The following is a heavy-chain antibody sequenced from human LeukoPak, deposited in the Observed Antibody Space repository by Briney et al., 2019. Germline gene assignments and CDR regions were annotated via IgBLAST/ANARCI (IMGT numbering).Heavy chain of an antibody. V-gene: IGHV3-64D*09. CDR3: VVDSDVYDDSRSDH. Sequence: GGSLSLSCSAAGVSISNISMNWFRQAPGKGLEYVSAISSTGGSTYYADSVKGRFTISRDNSKSTLYLQMSSLRAEDTAVYYCVVDSDVYDDSRSDHWGQGTMVTVSS. CDR1: GVSISNIS. CDR2: ISSTGGST. D-gene: IGHD3-22*01. J-gene: IGHJ4*02.